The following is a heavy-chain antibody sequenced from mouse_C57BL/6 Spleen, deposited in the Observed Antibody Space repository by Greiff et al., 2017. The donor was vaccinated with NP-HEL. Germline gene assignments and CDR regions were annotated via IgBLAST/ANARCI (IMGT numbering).Heavy chain of an antibody. CDR3: ARKDLGTPDY. J-gene: IGHJ2*01. V-gene: IGHV1-82*01. D-gene: IGHD4-1*01. CDR1: GYAFSSSW. Sequence: QVQLQQSGPELVKPGASVKISCKASGYAFSSSWMNWVKQRPGKGLEWIGRIYPGDGDTNYNGKFKGKATLTADKSSSTAYMQLSSLTSEDSAVYFCARKDLGTPDYWGQGTTLTVSS. CDR2: IYPGDGDT.